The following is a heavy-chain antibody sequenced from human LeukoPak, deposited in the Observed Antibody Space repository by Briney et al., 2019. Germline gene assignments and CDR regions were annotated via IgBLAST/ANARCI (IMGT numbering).Heavy chain of an antibody. CDR1: GGSISSSSYY. J-gene: IGHJ4*02. Sequence: SETLSLTCTVSGGSISSSSYYWSWIRQPPGKGLEWIGYIYYSGSTNYNPSLKSRVTMSVDTSKNQFSLKLSSVTAADTAVYYCARVAVGYYGSGSYSKIDYWGQGTLVTVSS. D-gene: IGHD3-10*01. CDR3: ARVAVGYYGSGSYSKIDY. V-gene: IGHV4-61*05. CDR2: IYYSGST.